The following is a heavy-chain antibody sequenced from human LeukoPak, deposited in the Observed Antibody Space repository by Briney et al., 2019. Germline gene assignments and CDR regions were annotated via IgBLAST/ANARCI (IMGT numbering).Heavy chain of an antibody. V-gene: IGHV3-30-3*01. CDR3: ARDRDTAMVLDY. CDR1: GFTFSSYA. D-gene: IGHD5-18*01. Sequence: PGRSLRLSCAASGFTFSSYAMHWVRQAPGKGLEWVAVISYDGSNKYYADSVKGRFTISRDNSKNTLYLQMNSLRAEDTAAYYCARDRDTAMVLDYWGQGTLVTVSS. J-gene: IGHJ4*02. CDR2: ISYDGSNK.